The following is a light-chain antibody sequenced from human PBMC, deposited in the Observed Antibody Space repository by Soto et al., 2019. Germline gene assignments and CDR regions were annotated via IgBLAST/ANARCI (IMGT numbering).Light chain of an antibody. CDR2: DVA. CDR1: SSDVGGSNF. V-gene: IGLV2-14*03. J-gene: IGLJ3*02. Sequence: QSVLTQPASVSDSPGQSITISCTGTSSDVGGSNFVSWYQQHPGKPPKLIIYDVANRPSGVSNRFSGSKSGNTASLTISGLQAEDEADYYCCSYARGSRAFGGGTKLTVL. CDR3: CSYARGSRA.